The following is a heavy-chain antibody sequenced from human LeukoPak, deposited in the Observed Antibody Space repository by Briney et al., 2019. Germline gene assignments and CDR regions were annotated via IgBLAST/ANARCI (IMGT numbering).Heavy chain of an antibody. D-gene: IGHD4-17*01. CDR3: ARGLTTVTTQEYYFDY. J-gene: IGHJ4*02. CDR2: IYYSGST. CDR1: GGSISSYY. V-gene: IGHV4-59*01. Sequence: SETPSLTCTVSGGSISSYYWSWIRQPPGKGLEWIGYIYYSGSTNYNPSLKSRVTISVDTSKNQFSLKLSSVTAADTAVYYCARGLTTVTTQEYYFDYWGQGTLVTVSS.